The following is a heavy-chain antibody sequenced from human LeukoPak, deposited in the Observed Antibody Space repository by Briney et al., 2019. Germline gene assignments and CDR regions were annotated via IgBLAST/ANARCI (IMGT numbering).Heavy chain of an antibody. Sequence: GGSLRLSCAASGFTFSSYAMSWVRQAPGRGLEWVSAISGSGGSTYYADSVKGRFTISRDNSKNTLYLQTNSLRAEDTAVYYCAKDCYYDSSGYPYYFDYWGQGTLVTVSS. D-gene: IGHD3-22*01. CDR1: GFTFSSYA. J-gene: IGHJ4*02. CDR3: AKDCYYDSSGYPYYFDY. V-gene: IGHV3-23*01. CDR2: ISGSGGST.